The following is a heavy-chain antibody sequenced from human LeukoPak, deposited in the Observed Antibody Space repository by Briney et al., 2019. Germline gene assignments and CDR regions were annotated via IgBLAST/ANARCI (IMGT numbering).Heavy chain of an antibody. J-gene: IGHJ3*02. CDR1: GFTFSSYS. V-gene: IGHV3-23*01. CDR3: AKAAGRGFTVTYAFDI. Sequence: GGCLRLSCTAPGFTFSSYSMSWVRQAPWKGLEWVSVISDSGGSTYYADSVKGRFTISRDNSKNTSYLQMNSLRAEDTAVYYCAKAAGRGFTVTYAFDIWGQGTMVTVSS. D-gene: IGHD4-17*01. CDR2: ISDSGGST.